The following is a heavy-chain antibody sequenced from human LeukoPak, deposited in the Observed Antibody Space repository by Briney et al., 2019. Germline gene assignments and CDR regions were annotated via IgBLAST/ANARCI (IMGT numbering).Heavy chain of an antibody. D-gene: IGHD6-19*01. J-gene: IGHJ3*01. V-gene: IGHV3-30*18. Sequence: GGSLRLSCASSGFTFSSYGMHWVRQAPGKGLQLGAIISYDGSSEYYADSVKGRFIISRDNSKNTLYLQVNSLRAEDTAVYYCAKDSDIAVAGTDDAFDLWGQGTMVTVSS. CDR3: AKDSDIAVAGTDDAFDL. CDR1: GFTFSSYG. CDR2: ISYDGSSE.